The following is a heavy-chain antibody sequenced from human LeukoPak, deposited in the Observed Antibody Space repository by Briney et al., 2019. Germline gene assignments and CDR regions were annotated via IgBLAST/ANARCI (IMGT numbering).Heavy chain of an antibody. CDR3: AKDVESCSYVDRADMDV. V-gene: IGHV3-30*02. CDR1: GFTFSSYG. J-gene: IGHJ6*03. CDR2: IRYDESNQ. Sequence: GGSLRLSCAASGFTFSSYGMHWVRQAPGKGLEWVAFIRYDESNQYYAASVKGRFTISRDNSKNTLYLQMNSLRPEDTAVYYCAKDVESCSYVDRADMDVWGKGTTVTISS. D-gene: IGHD5-18*01.